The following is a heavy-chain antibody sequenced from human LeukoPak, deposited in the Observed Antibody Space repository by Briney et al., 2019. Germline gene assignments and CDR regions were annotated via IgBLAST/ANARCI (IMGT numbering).Heavy chain of an antibody. CDR3: ARADYYDSSGYYYFDY. Sequence: ASVKVSCKASGGTFSSYAISWVRQAPGQGLEWMGGIIPIFGTANYAQKFQGRVTITADESTSTAYMELSSLRSEDTAVYYCARADYYDSSGYYYFDYWGQGTLVTVSS. J-gene: IGHJ4*02. CDR1: GGTFSSYA. V-gene: IGHV1-69*13. CDR2: IIPIFGTA. D-gene: IGHD3-22*01.